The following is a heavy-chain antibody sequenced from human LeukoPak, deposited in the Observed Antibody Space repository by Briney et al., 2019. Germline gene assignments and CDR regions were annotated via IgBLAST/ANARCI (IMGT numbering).Heavy chain of an antibody. CDR3: ARVGEGAAKD. Sequence: GGSLRLSCAASGFTFSSYGMNWVRQAPGKGLEWVSSISSSSSYIYYADSVKGRFTISRDNSKNTLYLQMNSLRAEDTAVYYCARVGEGAAKDWGQGTLVTVSS. CDR1: GFTFSSYG. CDR2: ISSSSSYI. J-gene: IGHJ4*02. D-gene: IGHD1-26*01. V-gene: IGHV3-21*04.